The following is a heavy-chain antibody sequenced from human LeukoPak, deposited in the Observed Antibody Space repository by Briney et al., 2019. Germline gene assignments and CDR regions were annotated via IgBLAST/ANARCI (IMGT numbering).Heavy chain of an antibody. Sequence: GGSLRLSCAASGFTFSSYAMSWVRQAPGKGLEWVSAISGSGGSTYYADSVKGRFTISRDNSKNALYLQMNSLRAEDTAVYYCAKVKPTLNARYRRQNNWFDPWGQGTLVTVSS. CDR1: GFTFSSYA. V-gene: IGHV3-23*01. CDR3: AKVKPTLNARYRRQNNWFDP. D-gene: IGHD1-26*01. J-gene: IGHJ5*02. CDR2: ISGSGGST.